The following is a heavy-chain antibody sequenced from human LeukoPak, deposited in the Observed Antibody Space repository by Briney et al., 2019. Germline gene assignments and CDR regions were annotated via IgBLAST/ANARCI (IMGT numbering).Heavy chain of an antibody. CDR1: GFTFSSYS. CDR3: ARDYGGSSPFDY. CDR2: ISGSGDTT. Sequence: PGGSLRLSCAASGFTFSSYSMNWVRQAPGKGLEWVSAISGSGDTTYYADSVKGRFTISRDNAKNSLYLHMNSLRAEDTAVYYCARDYGGSSPFDYWGQGTLVTVSS. J-gene: IGHJ4*02. D-gene: IGHD4-23*01. V-gene: IGHV3-48*04.